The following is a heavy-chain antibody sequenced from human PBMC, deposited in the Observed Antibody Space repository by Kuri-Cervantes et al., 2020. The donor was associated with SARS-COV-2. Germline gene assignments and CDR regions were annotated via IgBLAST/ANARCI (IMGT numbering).Heavy chain of an antibody. CDR1: GFTFSSYW. D-gene: IGHD4/OR15-4a*01. Sequence: GGSLRLSCAASGFTFSSYWMSWVRQAPGKGLEWVANIKQDGSEKYYVDSVKGRFTISRDNSKNSLYLQMNSLRAEDTAVYYCARDWDYGGIKGGVHTQWGQGTLVTVSS. J-gene: IGHJ4*02. V-gene: IGHV3-7*01. CDR2: IKQDGSEK. CDR3: ARDWDYGGIKGGVHTQ.